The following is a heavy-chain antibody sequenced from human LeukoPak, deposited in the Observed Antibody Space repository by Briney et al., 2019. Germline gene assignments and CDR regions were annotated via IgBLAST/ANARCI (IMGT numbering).Heavy chain of an antibody. CDR3: ARDAPIGIAAAGMAHDAFDI. D-gene: IGHD6-13*01. Sequence: ASVKVSCKASGYTFTSYYMHWVRQAPGQGLEWMGIINPSGGSTSYAQKFQGRVTMTRDTSTSTVYMELSSLRSEDTAVYYCARDAPIGIAAAGMAHDAFDIWGQGTMVTVSS. V-gene: IGHV1-46*01. CDR1: GYTFTSYY. CDR2: INPSGGST. J-gene: IGHJ3*02.